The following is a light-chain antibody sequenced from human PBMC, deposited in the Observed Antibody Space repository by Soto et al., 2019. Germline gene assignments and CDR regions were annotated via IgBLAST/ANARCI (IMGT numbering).Light chain of an antibody. CDR3: QQYNNWYT. CDR2: RAS. V-gene: IGKV3D-15*01. Sequence: EIVMTQSPATLSVSPGERATLSCRASQSVSSNLAWYQQKAGQAPRLLIYRASTRASGIPARFSGSGSGTEFTLTIRSLQSEDFAVYYCQQYNNWYTFGQGTKLEIK. CDR1: QSVSSN. J-gene: IGKJ2*01.